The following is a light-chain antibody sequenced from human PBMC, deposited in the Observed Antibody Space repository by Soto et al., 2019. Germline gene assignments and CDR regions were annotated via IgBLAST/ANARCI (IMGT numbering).Light chain of an antibody. J-gene: IGKJ2*01. CDR2: KAS. CDR3: QQYSSYPT. V-gene: IGKV1-5*03. CDR1: QSINSW. Sequence: DIQMTQSPSTLSASVGDRVTITCRASQSINSWLAWYQQKPGKAPNLQIYKASTLESGVPSRFSGSGSGTEFTLTISSLQRDDFATYYCQQYSSYPTFGQGTKLEIK.